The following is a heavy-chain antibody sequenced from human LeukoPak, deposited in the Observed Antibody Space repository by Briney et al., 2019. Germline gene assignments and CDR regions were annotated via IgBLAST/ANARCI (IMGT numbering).Heavy chain of an antibody. CDR1: GFTFSSYA. V-gene: IGHV3-23*01. Sequence: GGSLRLSCAASGFTFSSYAMSWVRQAPGKGLEWVSGISGSGDNTYYADSVKSRFTISRDNSKNTLYVQVNSLGTEDTAAYYCAKGSYYDSSGSFYFDYWGQGTLVTASS. CDR3: AKGSYYDSSGSFYFDY. J-gene: IGHJ4*02. D-gene: IGHD3-22*01. CDR2: ISGSGDNT.